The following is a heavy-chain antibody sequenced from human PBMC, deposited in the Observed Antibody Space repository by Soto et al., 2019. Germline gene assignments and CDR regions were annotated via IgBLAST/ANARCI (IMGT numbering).Heavy chain of an antibody. Sequence: PGGSLRLSCTASGFTFGGYAMIWFRQAPGEGLEWVGFITSKAYAGTTEYAATVKGRFTISRDDSKSIAYLQMNSLKTDDTAVYYCSRVPPNNRGAPLDYWGQGTLVTVSS. V-gene: IGHV3-49*03. CDR3: SRVPPNNRGAPLDY. CDR1: GFTFGGYA. D-gene: IGHD3-10*01. J-gene: IGHJ4*02. CDR2: ITSKAYAGTT.